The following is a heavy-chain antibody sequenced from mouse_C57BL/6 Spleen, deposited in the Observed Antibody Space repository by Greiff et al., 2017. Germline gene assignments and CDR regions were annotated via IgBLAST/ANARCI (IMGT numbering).Heavy chain of an antibody. CDR3: ARAATGAMDY. CDR2: ISSGSSTI. D-gene: IGHD1-1*01. V-gene: IGHV5-17*01. CDR1: GFTFSDYG. Sequence: EVQVVESGGGLVKPGGSLKLSCAASGFTFSDYGMHWVRQAPEKGLEWVAYISSGSSTIYYADTVKGRFTISRDNAKNTLFLQLSSLRSEDTAMYYCARAATGAMDYWGQGTSVTVSS. J-gene: IGHJ4*01.